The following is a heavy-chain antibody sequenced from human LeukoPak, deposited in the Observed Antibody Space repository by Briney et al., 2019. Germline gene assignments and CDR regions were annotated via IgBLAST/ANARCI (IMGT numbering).Heavy chain of an antibody. CDR1: GYTFTSYD. Sequence: ASVTVSCKASGYTFTSYDINWVRQAPGQGLEWMGWMNSNSGNTGYAQKFQGRVTITRNTSISTAYMELSSLRSEDTAVYYCARGLGLKQQLVPGYWGQGTLVTVSS. V-gene: IGHV1-8*03. CDR3: ARGLGLKQQLVPGY. D-gene: IGHD6-13*01. CDR2: MNSNSGNT. J-gene: IGHJ4*02.